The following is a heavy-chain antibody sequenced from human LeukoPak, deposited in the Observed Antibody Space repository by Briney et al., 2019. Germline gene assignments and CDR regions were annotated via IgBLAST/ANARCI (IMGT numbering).Heavy chain of an antibody. V-gene: IGHV3-23*01. Sequence: GGSLRLSCSASGFAFSRFAMTWVRHLPGKGPDWVSTISGNGHQTYYGDSVKGRFSVSRDNSKNILYLQMDSLRADDSALYYCAKDANYYDSSGFFIPFDYWGQGTLVTVSS. D-gene: IGHD3-22*01. J-gene: IGHJ4*02. CDR2: ISGNGHQT. CDR1: GFAFSRFA. CDR3: AKDANYYDSSGFFIPFDY.